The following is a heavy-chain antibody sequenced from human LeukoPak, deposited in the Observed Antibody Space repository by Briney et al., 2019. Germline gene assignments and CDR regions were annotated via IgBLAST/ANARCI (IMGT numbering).Heavy chain of an antibody. D-gene: IGHD5-18*01. J-gene: IGHJ4*02. CDR2: IYFTGST. CDR3: VRDVDTFFDY. Sequence: SETLSLTCAVSGGSISNYYWSWVRQPAGKGLEWLGRIYFTGSTIYYPSLTSRVTISLDTSKRQFSLKLDSVTAPDTAVYYCVRDVDTFFDYWGQGTLVTVSS. V-gene: IGHV4-4*07. CDR1: GGSISNYY.